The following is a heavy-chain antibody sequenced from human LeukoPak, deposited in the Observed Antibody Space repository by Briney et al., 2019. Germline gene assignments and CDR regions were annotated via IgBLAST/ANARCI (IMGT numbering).Heavy chain of an antibody. CDR1: GFTLSSHG. V-gene: IGHV3-33*01. CDR3: ARDLSFGSLDF. D-gene: IGHD1-26*01. J-gene: IGHJ4*02. Sequence: GGSLRFSCVASGFTLSSHGMHWVRQAPGKGLEWVALIWYDGTRENYADSVKGRFTISRDLSKNTLNLQMNSLRVDDTAVFYCARDLSFGSLDFRGQGTLVTVSS. CDR2: IWYDGTRE.